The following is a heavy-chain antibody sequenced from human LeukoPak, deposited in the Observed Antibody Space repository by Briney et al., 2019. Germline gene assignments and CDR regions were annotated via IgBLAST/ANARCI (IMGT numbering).Heavy chain of an antibody. V-gene: IGHV4-34*01. CDR2: INHSGST. Sequence: SETLSLTCAVYGGSFSGYYWSWIRQPPGKGLEWIGEINHSGSTNYNPSLKSRVTISVDTSKNQFSLKLSSVTAADTAVYCCARLFRRDGYNKIDYWGQGTLVTVSS. CDR3: ARLFRRDGYNKIDY. D-gene: IGHD5-24*01. J-gene: IGHJ4*02. CDR1: GGSFSGYY.